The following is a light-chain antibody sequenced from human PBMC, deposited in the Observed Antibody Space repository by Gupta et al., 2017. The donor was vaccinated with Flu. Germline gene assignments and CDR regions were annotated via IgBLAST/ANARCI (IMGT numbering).Light chain of an antibody. CDR3: CSYAGTYTWV. V-gene: IGLV2-11*03. CDR1: STDVGAYSY. Sequence: LVTIFCTGTSTDVGAYSYVSWYQQHPGKAPKLKIYDVIKRPSGVPDRFSASKSDNTASLTISGLQAEDEADYYCCSYAGTYTWVFGGGTKLTVL. J-gene: IGLJ3*02. CDR2: DVI.